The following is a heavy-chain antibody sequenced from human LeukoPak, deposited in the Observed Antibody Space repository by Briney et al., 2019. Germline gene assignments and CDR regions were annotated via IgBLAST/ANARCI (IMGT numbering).Heavy chain of an antibody. J-gene: IGHJ4*02. CDR2: ISGSGGST. CDR3: AKGYDFWSGEFDY. Sequence: PGGSLRLSCSASDLSFKNVWMSWVRQAPGKGLEWVSAISGSGGSTYYADSVKGRFTISRDNSKNTLYLQMNSLRAEDTAVYYCAKGYDFWSGEFDYWGQGTLVTVSS. CDR1: DLSFKNVW. V-gene: IGHV3-23*01. D-gene: IGHD3-3*01.